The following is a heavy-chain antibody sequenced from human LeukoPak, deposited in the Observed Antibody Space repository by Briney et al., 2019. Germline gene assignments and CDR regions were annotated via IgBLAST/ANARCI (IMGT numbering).Heavy chain of an antibody. CDR1: GYTFTSYY. V-gene: IGHV1-46*01. CDR2: INPSGGST. D-gene: IGHD3-22*01. J-gene: IGHJ5*02. Sequence: ASVKVSCKASGYTFTSYYMHWVRQAPGQGLEWMGIINPSGGSTSYAQKFQGRVTMTEDTSTDTAYMELSSLRSEDTAVYYCATGKRYYYDSSGYSNWFDPWGQGTLVTVSS. CDR3: ATGKRYYYDSSGYSNWFDP.